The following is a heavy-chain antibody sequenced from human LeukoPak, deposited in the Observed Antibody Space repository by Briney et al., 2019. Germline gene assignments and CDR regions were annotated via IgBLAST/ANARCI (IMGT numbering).Heavy chain of an antibody. D-gene: IGHD3-16*01. J-gene: IGHJ6*02. CDR2: IKPDGSEK. V-gene: IGHV3-7*03. Sequence: GGSLRLSCAASGFTFSNHYMSWVRQAPGKGLEWVANIKPDGSEKECVDSVKGRFTISRDNARNSLYLQMSNLRAEDTAVYFCARGGGLDVWGQGATVTVSS. CDR1: GFTFSNHY. CDR3: ARGGGLDV.